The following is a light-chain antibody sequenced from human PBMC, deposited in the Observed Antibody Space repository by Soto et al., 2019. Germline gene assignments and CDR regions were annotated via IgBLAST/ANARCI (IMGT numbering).Light chain of an antibody. J-gene: IGKJ1*01. Sequence: AIRMTQSPSSFSASTGDRVTITCRASQGISSYLAWYQQKPGKAPNLLISAASTLQSGVPARFSGSGYGTDFTLTITCLQSEDFATYYCQQYYNYPRTFGQGTKVDI. CDR3: QQYYNYPRT. CDR1: QGISSY. V-gene: IGKV1-8*01. CDR2: AAS.